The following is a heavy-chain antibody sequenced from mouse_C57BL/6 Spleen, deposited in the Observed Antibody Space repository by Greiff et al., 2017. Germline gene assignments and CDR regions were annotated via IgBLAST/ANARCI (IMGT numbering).Heavy chain of an antibody. CDR1: GFTFSDYG. CDR3: AVIYCGYDGGY. D-gene: IGHD2-2*01. CDR2: ISSGSSTI. J-gene: IGHJ2*01. Sequence: EVMLVESGGGLVKPGGSLKLSCAASGFTFSDYGMHWVRQTPEKGLEWVAYISSGSSTIYYADTVKGRFTLSRDNATNTLFLQMTSVGSEDTDRYYWAVIYCGYDGGYWGQGTTLTVSS. V-gene: IGHV5-17*01.